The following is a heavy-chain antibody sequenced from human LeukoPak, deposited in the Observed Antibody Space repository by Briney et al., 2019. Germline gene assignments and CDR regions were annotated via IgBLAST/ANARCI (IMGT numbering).Heavy chain of an antibody. D-gene: IGHD2-21*02. CDR2: ISAYNGNT. J-gene: IGHJ4*02. CDR3: ARSSVVTAMVHLEY. Sequence: ASVEVSCKASGYTFTSYGISWVRQAPGQGLEWMGWISAYNGNTNYAQKLQGRVTITADKSTSTSYMELSSLRSEDTAVYYCARSSVVTAMVHLEYWGQGTLVTVSS. V-gene: IGHV1-18*01. CDR1: GYTFTSYG.